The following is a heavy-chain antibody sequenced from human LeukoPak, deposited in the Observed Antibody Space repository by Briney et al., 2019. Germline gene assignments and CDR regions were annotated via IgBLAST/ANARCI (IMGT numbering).Heavy chain of an antibody. CDR2: IDKKANFYAT. D-gene: IGHD1-26*01. V-gene: IGHV3-73*01. Sequence: GGSLRLSCAASGFSFSGSAIHWVRQSSGKGLEWVGHIDKKANFYATASAASVEGRFTISRDDSRNTAYLQMTSLKTEDTALYYCTRDSGTYNWLDPWGQGTLVIVSS. CDR1: GFSFSGSA. J-gene: IGHJ5*02. CDR3: TRDSGTYNWLDP.